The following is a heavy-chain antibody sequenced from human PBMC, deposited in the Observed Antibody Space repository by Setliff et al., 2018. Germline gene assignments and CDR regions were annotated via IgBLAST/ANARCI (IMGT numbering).Heavy chain of an antibody. CDR3: AKDLASGDYVYYFDY. Sequence: GGSLRLSCAASGFTFSTYAMTWVRQAPGKGLEWVSAISGGGGNTFYADSVQGRFTISRDNSKNTLYLQMNNLRAEDTAVYYCAKDLASGDYVYYFDYWGQGTLVTLSS. V-gene: IGHV3-23*01. CDR1: GFTFSTYA. D-gene: IGHD4-17*01. CDR2: ISGGGGNT. J-gene: IGHJ4*02.